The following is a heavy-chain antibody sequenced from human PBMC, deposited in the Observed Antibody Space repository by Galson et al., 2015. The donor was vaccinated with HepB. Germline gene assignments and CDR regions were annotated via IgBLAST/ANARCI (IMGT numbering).Heavy chain of an antibody. J-gene: IGHJ4*02. CDR2: INTNNDNT. D-gene: IGHD2-15*01. Sequence: SVKVSCKASGYTFTNYGLSWVRQTPGQGLEWMGWINTNNDNTIYAQKFHGRLTLTTDISTNTTYMELTGLISNDTAVYYCAREDCQSDTCYFFDYWGQGTLLTVSS. V-gene: IGHV1-18*04. CDR1: GYTFTNYG. CDR3: AREDCQSDTCYFFDY.